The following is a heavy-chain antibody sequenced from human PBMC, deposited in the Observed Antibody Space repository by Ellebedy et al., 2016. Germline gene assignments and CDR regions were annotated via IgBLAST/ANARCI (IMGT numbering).Heavy chain of an antibody. J-gene: IGHJ5*02. CDR3: AIARGSNPIDP. V-gene: IGHV3-23*01. CDR2: ISGSGGST. CDR1: GFTFSSYA. Sequence: GESLKISXAASGFTFSSYAMSWVRQAPGKGLEWVSAISGSGGSTYYADSVKGRFTISRDNSKNTLYLQMNSLRAEDTAVYYCAIARGSNPIDPWGQGTLVTVSS. D-gene: IGHD3-10*01.